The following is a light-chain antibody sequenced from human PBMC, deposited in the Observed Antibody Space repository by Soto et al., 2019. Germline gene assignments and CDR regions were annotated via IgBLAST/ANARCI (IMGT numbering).Light chain of an antibody. CDR1: QSVSAN. Sequence: EIVMTQSPATLSVSPGERVTLSCRASQSVSANLAWYQQKPGQAPRLLIYGASTRATGIPARFSGSGSGTEFTLTISSLQSEDFAVYYCHQSSNWPYTFGQGTKLDIK. CDR2: GAS. CDR3: HQSSNWPYT. J-gene: IGKJ2*01. V-gene: IGKV3-15*01.